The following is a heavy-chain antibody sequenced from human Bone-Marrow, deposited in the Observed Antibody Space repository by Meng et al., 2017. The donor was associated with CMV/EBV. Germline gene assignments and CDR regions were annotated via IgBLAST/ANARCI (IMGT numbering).Heavy chain of an antibody. CDR2: ISAWDGNT. V-gene: IGHV1-18*01. J-gene: IGHJ5*02. CDR3: ARDRRSSSWCPDWFDP. Sequence: ASVKVSCKTFGYTFSIYGISWVRQAPGQGLEWMGWISAWDGNTKYAQNFQGRVTVTTDKSTSTVYMELRRLRSDDTAIYYCARDRRSSSWCPDWFDPWGQGTLVTVSS. D-gene: IGHD6-13*01. CDR1: GYTFSIYG.